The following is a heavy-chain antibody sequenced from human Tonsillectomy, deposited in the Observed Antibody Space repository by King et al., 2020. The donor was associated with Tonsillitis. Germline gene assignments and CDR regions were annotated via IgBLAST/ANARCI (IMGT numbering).Heavy chain of an antibody. V-gene: IGHV3-11*01. CDR3: ARTGIAATSALFGWFDP. D-gene: IGHD6-13*01. CDR1: GFTFSDYF. CDR2: ITSSGGTI. J-gene: IGHJ5*02. Sequence: QLVQSGGGLVKPGGSLRLSCAASGFTFSDYFMSWSRQAPGKGLEWVSYITSSGGTIYYADSVKGRFTISRDNDKNSLYLQMNSLRAEDTAVYYCARTGIAATSALFGWFDPWGQGTLVTVSS.